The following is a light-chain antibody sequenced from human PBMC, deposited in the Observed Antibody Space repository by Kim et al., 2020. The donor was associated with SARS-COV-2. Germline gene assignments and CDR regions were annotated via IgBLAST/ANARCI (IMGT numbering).Light chain of an antibody. Sequence: SPGERAPLSCRASQTISSNYFAWYQQKPGQAPRLLIYDASNRATGIPARFSGSGSGTDFTLTISSLEPEDFAVYYCQQRGDWPITFGGGTKVDIK. V-gene: IGKV3-11*01. CDR1: QTISSNY. CDR3: QQRGDWPIT. CDR2: DAS. J-gene: IGKJ4*01.